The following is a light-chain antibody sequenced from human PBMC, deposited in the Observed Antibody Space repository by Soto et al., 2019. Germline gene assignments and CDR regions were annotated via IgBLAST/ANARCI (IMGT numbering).Light chain of an antibody. V-gene: IGKV3-20*01. Sequence: EVVVTQSPGTLSLSPGERATLSCRASQSVSNNYFAWYQQKPGQAPRLLIFGSSDRATGIPDRFSGSGSGTDFTLTISRLEPEDFAVYYCQQYGSSPPYTFGQGTKLEIK. CDR3: QQYGSSPPYT. J-gene: IGKJ2*01. CDR1: QSVSNNY. CDR2: GSS.